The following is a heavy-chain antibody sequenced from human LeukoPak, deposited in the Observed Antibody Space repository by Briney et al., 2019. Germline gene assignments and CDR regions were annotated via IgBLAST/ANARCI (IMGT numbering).Heavy chain of an antibody. V-gene: IGHV3-23*01. CDR1: GFTFSSYA. CDR2: ISGSGGST. Sequence: QAGGSLRLSCAASGFTFSSYAMSWVRQAPGKGLEWVSAISGSGGSTYYADSVKGRFTISRDNSKNTLYLQMNSLRAEGTAVYYCAKNPFTSYTGYFDYWGQGTLVTVSS. J-gene: IGHJ4*02. D-gene: IGHD1-26*01. CDR3: AKNPFTSYTGYFDY.